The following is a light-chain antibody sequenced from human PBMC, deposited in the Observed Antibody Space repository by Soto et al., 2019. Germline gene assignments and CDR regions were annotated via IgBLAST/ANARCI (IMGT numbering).Light chain of an antibody. CDR3: AAWDDSLSGPGV. CDR2: KNN. V-gene: IGLV1-47*01. Sequence: QSVLTQPPSASGTPGPRATISCSGSSSNTGNFYVYWYQQLPGTAPKLLIYKNNQRPLGVPDRFSGSKSGTSAALAISGLRSEDEADYYCAAWDDSLSGPGVFGGGTQLTVL. CDR1: SSNTGNFY. J-gene: IGLJ7*01.